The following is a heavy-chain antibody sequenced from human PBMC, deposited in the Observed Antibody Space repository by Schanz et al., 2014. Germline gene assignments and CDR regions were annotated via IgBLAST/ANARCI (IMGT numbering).Heavy chain of an antibody. CDR1: GFPVSKNY. D-gene: IGHD5-18*01. V-gene: IGHV3-66*01. CDR2: IYTDGST. CDR3: ARGTDTAMEHRPFDY. Sequence: EVQVLESGEGLVEAGGSLRLSCAASGFPVSKNYMSWVRQAPGKGLEWVSIIYTDGSTYYADSVRDRFTISRDNSKNMLYLQINNLRAEDTAVYYCARGTDTAMEHRPFDYWGQGTLVTVSS. J-gene: IGHJ4*02.